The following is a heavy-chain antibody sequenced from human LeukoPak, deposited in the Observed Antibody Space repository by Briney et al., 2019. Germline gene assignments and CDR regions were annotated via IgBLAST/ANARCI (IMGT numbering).Heavy chain of an antibody. CDR1: GFIFSNFA. CDR2: ISASGSAT. D-gene: IGHD3-10*01. Sequence: AGSLRLSCAASGFIFSNFAMTWVRQAPGKGLEWVSGISASGSATYYAASVKGRFTISRDNSKNTLYLQMNSLRAEDTAVYYCAQYGHGSGSYISYWGQGTLVTVSS. J-gene: IGHJ4*02. V-gene: IGHV3-23*01. CDR3: AQYGHGSGSYISY.